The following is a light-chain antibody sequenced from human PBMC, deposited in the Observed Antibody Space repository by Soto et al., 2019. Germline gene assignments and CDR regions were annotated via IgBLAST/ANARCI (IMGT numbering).Light chain of an antibody. Sequence: QSVLTQPPSASGKPGQRLTSSCSGSTSNILRNYVYWYRQFPGTAPRLLISMNDQRPSGVPDRFSGSKSGTSASLAISGLRSEDEADYYCASWDDSLSGYVFGTGTKVTVL. CDR1: TSNILRNY. V-gene: IGLV1-47*01. J-gene: IGLJ1*01. CDR2: MND. CDR3: ASWDDSLSGYV.